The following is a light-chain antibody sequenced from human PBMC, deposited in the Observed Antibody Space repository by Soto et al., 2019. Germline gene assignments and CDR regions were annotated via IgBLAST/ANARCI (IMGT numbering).Light chain of an antibody. CDR3: QVWDSYTGV. CDR1: NIGSKN. CDR2: RNY. V-gene: IGLV3-9*01. Sequence: SYELTQPLSVSVALGQTARITCGGNNIGSKNVHWYQQKPGQAPVLLMYRNYNLPSGIPERFSGSNSGNTATLTISRAQAGDEADYYCQVWDSYTGVFGGGTKLTVL. J-gene: IGLJ2*01.